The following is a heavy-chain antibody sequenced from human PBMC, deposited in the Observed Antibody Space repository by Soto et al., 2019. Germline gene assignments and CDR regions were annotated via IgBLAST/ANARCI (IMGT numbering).Heavy chain of an antibody. V-gene: IGHV1-18*01. Sequence: QVQLVQSGAEVKKPGASVKVSCKASGFPFTSYGFSWVRQAPGQGLEWMGWISAYTGNTNYAQNLQGRGTMTTDTSTSTAYMELRSLRSDDPAVYYCARDNPHQTIMVRGGFDPWGQGTLVTVSS. D-gene: IGHD3-10*01. CDR1: GFPFTSYG. CDR2: ISAYTGNT. J-gene: IGHJ5*02. CDR3: ARDNPHQTIMVRGGFDP.